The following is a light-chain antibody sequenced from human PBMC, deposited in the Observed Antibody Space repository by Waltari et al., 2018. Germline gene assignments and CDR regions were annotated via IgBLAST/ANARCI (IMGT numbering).Light chain of an antibody. CDR3: SSYTSNNIWV. V-gene: IGLV2-8*01. CDR2: EVT. J-gene: IGLJ3*02. Sequence: QSALTQPPSASGSPGQSVTISCTGTDDDIGGYEYVSWYQQHPGKAPKVLIYEVTKRPSGVPDRFSGSKSGNTASLTVSGLQAEDEADYYCSSYTSNNIWVFGGGTKLTVL. CDR1: DDDIGGYEY.